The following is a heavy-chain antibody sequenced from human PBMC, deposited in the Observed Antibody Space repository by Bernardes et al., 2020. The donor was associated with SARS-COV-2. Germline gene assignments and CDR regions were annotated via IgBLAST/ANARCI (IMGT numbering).Heavy chain of an antibody. CDR2: IYWDDDK. Sequence: SCPTLVKPTQTLTLTCTFSGFSLSTSGVGVGWIRQPPGKALEWLALIYWDDDKRYSPSLKSRLTITKDTSKNQVVLTMTNMDPVDTATYYCAHRRSGWYVGWFDPWGQGTLVTVSS. D-gene: IGHD6-19*01. CDR1: GFSLSTSGVG. CDR3: AHRRSGWYVGWFDP. J-gene: IGHJ5*02. V-gene: IGHV2-5*02.